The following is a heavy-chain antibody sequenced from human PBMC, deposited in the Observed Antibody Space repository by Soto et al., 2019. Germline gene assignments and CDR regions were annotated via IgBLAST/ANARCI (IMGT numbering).Heavy chain of an antibody. J-gene: IGHJ4*02. Sequence: LSETLSLTCTVSGGSISSSSYYWGWIRQPPGKGLEWIGSIYYSGSTYYNPSLKSRVTISVDTSKNQFSLKLSSVTAADTAVYYCASMYGDDVSYWGQGTLVTVSS. CDR1: GGSISSSSYY. CDR3: ASMYGDDVSY. D-gene: IGHD4-17*01. V-gene: IGHV4-39*01. CDR2: IYYSGST.